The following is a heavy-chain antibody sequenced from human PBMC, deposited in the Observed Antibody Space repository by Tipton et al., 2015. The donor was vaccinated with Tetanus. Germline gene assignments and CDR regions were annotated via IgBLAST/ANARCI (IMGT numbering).Heavy chain of an antibody. CDR1: GDSLSNGDYY. CDR2: VYYSGST. Sequence: LRLSCTVSGDSLSNGDYYWSWIRQPPGKGLEWIGYVYYSGSTNYNPSLKSRVTISVDTSKNQFSLRLNSVTAADTAVYFCARTPDYYYGMDVWGQGTTVTVSS. CDR3: ARTPDYYYGMDV. V-gene: IGHV4-61*08. J-gene: IGHJ6*02.